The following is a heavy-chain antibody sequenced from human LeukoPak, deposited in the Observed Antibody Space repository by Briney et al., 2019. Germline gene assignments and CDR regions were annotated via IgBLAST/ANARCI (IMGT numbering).Heavy chain of an antibody. V-gene: IGHV4-39*01. CDR2: IYYSGST. D-gene: IGHD3-22*01. CDR3: ASYYDSSGYYYRYYYYMDV. J-gene: IGHJ6*03. Sequence: PSETLSLTCTVSGGPISSSSYYWGWIRQPPGKGLEWIGSIYYSGSTYYNPSLKSRVTISVDTSKNQFSLKLSSVTAADTAVYYCASYYDSSGYYYRYYYYMDVWGKGTTVTVSS. CDR1: GGPISSSSYY.